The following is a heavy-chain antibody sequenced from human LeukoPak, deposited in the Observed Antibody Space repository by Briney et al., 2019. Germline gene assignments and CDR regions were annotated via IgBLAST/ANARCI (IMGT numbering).Heavy chain of an antibody. CDR3: AKSGSVPPDY. CDR2: ISDSGDRT. V-gene: IGHV3-23*01. D-gene: IGHD2-2*01. Sequence: GGSLRVSCAASGFTFSIYAMSWVRQSRGKGLEWVSSISDSGDRTYYADSVKGRFTISRDNSRNTLYLQVNSLRAEDTAVYYCAKSGSVPPDYWGQGTLVTVSS. J-gene: IGHJ4*02. CDR1: GFTFSIYA.